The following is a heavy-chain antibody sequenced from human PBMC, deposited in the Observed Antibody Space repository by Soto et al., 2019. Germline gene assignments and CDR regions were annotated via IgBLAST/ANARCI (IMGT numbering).Heavy chain of an antibody. CDR3: ARAKSNYQTFDH. CDR2: IYYSGST. V-gene: IGHV4-59*01. CDR1: GDSMSSYY. D-gene: IGHD4-4*01. J-gene: IGHJ4*02. Sequence: SETLSLTCTVSGDSMSSYYWSWIRQPPGKGLEWIGYIYYSGSTTYNPSLRSRVIMSVDTSKNQFSLRLSSVTAADTAVYYCARAKSNYQTFDHWGQGSQVTVSS.